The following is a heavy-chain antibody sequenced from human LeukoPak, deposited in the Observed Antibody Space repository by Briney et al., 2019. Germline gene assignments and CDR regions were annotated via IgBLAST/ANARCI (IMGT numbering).Heavy chain of an antibody. J-gene: IGHJ4*02. CDR2: IKQDGSEK. D-gene: IGHD3-3*01. Sequence: PGGSLRLSCAASGFTFSSYWMSWVRQAPGKGLEWVANIKQDGSEKYYVDSVKGRFTISRDNAKNSLYLQMNSLRAEDTAVYYCARHWYYDFPHAHDYWGQGTLVTVSS. CDR3: ARHWYYDFPHAHDY. CDR1: GFTFSSYW. V-gene: IGHV3-7*01.